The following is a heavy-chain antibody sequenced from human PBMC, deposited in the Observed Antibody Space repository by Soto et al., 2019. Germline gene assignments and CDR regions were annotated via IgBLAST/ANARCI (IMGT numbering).Heavy chain of an antibody. Sequence: GGSLRLSCAASGFTFSSYAMSWVRQAPGKGLEWVSAISGSGGSTYYADSVKGRFTISRDNSKNTLYLQMNSLRAEDTAVYYCAKAPPPDVPVHFKNFDYWGQGTLVTVSS. CDR1: GFTFSSYA. V-gene: IGHV3-23*01. J-gene: IGHJ4*02. CDR2: ISGSGGST. D-gene: IGHD1-1*01. CDR3: AKAPPPDVPVHFKNFDY.